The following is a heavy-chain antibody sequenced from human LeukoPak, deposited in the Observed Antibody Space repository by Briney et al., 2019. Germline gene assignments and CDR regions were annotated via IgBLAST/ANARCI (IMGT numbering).Heavy chain of an antibody. V-gene: IGHV3-9*01. J-gene: IGHJ4*02. CDR1: GFTFDDYA. Sequence: GRSLRLSCAPSGFTFDDYAMHWVRHAPGEGLERVSGISWSSGSIVYADPVKGRFTISRDNSNNSLYLQMNRLRAEDTALYYCAKAGVRWDWGEGALVTVSS. CDR3: AKAGVRWD. CDR2: ISWSSGSI. D-gene: IGHD3-10*01.